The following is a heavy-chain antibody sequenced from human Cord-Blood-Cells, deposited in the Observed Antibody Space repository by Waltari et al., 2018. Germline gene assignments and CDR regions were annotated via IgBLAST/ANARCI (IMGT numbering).Heavy chain of an antibody. D-gene: IGHD7-27*01. CDR3: TRQGNGDLVEGI. CDR2: IRSKANSYAT. J-gene: IGHJ3*02. Sequence: EVQLVESGGGLVQPGGSLTLSGDASGFTFRGSAMPWVRPASGKGLEWVGRIRSKANSYATAYAASVKGRFTISRDDSKNTAYLQMNSLKTEDTAVYYCTRQGNGDLVEGIWGQGTMVTVSS. V-gene: IGHV3-73*02. CDR1: GFTFRGSA.